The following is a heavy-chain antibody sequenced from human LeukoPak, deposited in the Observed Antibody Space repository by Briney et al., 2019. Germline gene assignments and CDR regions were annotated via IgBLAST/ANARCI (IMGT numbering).Heavy chain of an antibody. CDR3: ARDLVGRYSYGYDY. CDR1: GFTFSNYE. Sequence: GGSLRLSCAASGFTFSNYEMNWVRRAPGKGLEWVSYISSSGSTIYYAESVKGRFTISRDNTKNSLYLQMNSLRAEDTAAYYCARDLVGRYSYGYDYWGQGTLVTVSS. D-gene: IGHD5-18*01. CDR2: ISSSGSTI. J-gene: IGHJ4*02. V-gene: IGHV3-48*03.